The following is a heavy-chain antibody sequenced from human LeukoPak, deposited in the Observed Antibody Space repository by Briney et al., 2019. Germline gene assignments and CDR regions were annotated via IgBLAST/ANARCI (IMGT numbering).Heavy chain of an antibody. D-gene: IGHD1-26*01. CDR3: ARHANSGSWYYFDY. V-gene: IGHV4-34*01. CDR1: GGSLSGYY. Sequence: SETLSLTCAVHGGSLSGYYWSWIRQPPGKGLEWIGEINHSGSTNYNPSLKSRVTISVDTSKNQFSLKLSSVTAADTAVYYCARHANSGSWYYFDYWGQGTLVTVSS. CDR2: INHSGST. J-gene: IGHJ4*02.